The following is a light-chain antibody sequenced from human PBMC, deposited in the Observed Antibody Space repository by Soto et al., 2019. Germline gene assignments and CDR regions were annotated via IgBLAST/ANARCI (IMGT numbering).Light chain of an antibody. CDR2: WAS. Sequence: DTVMTQSPDSLAVSLGERATINCTSSLSVLYSSNDKNYLAWYQQKAGQPPKXIIYWASTRDSGVPDRFSGSGSGTDFTLTISSLQAEDVAVYHCQQYYSSPFTFGGGTKVDIK. J-gene: IGKJ4*01. CDR1: LSVLYSSNDKNY. V-gene: IGKV4-1*01. CDR3: QQYYSSPFT.